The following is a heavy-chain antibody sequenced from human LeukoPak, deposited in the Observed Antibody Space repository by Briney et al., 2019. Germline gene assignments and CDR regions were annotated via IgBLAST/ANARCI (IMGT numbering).Heavy chain of an antibody. CDR1: GYTFTGYY. V-gene: IGHV1-2*02. CDR3: ARAPGPIVGGFGY. D-gene: IGHD1-26*01. CDR2: INPNSGGT. J-gene: IGHJ4*02. Sequence: GASVKVSCKASGYTFTGYYMHWVRQAPGQGLEWMGWINPNSGGTNYAQKFQGRVTMTRDTSISTAYMELSRLRSDDTAVYYCARAPGPIVGGFGYWGQGTLVTVSS.